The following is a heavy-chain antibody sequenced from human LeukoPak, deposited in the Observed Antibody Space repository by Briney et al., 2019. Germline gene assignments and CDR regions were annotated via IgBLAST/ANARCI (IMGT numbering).Heavy chain of an antibody. CDR3: AGEQYQLLYGYYYMDV. CDR1: GFTFDDYG. D-gene: IGHD2-2*02. Sequence: GGSLRLSCAASGFTFDDYGMSWVRQAPGKGLEWVCGINWNGGSTGYADSVHGRFTTSRDNAKNSVYLQMNSLRAEGTALYYCAGEQYQLLYGYYYMDVWGKGTTVTVSS. V-gene: IGHV3-20*04. J-gene: IGHJ6*03. CDR2: INWNGGST.